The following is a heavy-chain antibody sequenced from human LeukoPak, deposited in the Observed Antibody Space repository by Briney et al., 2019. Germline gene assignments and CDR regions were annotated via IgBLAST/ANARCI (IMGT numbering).Heavy chain of an antibody. CDR2: IYPGDSDT. CDR3: ARQVVAASYYYGMDV. D-gene: IGHD2-15*01. J-gene: IGHJ6*02. V-gene: IGHV5-51*01. Sequence: GESLKISCKGSGYSFTSYWIGWVRQMPGKGLEWMGIIYPGDSDTRYSPSFQGQVTISADKSISTAYLQWSSLKASDTAMYYCARQVVAASYYYGMDVWGQGTTVTVSS. CDR1: GYSFTSYW.